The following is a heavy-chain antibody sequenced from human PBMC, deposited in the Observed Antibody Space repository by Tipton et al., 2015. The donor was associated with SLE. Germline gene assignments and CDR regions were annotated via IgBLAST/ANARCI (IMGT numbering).Heavy chain of an antibody. D-gene: IGHD3-22*01. J-gene: IGHJ3*02. Sequence: TLSLTCAVYGGSFSGYYWSWIRQPPGKGLEWIGEINHSGSTNYNPSLKSRVTISVDTSKNQFSLKLSSVTAADTAVYYCARENFPYYYDSSGSYAFDIWGQGTMVTVSS. V-gene: IGHV4-34*01. CDR1: GGSFSGYY. CDR2: INHSGST. CDR3: ARENFPYYYDSSGSYAFDI.